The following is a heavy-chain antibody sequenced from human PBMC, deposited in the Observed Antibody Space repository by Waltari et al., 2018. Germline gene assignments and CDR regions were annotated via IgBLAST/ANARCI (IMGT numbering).Heavy chain of an antibody. Sequence: QVQLVQSGAVVTKPGSSVQVSCNAAGCPLSSYAISWVRQAPGHGLEWMGGIIPIFGTANYAQKFQGRVTIPADESTSTAYMELSSLRSEDTAVYYCARGPQGYYDSSGSWGQGTLVTVSS. CDR3: ARGPQGYYDSSGS. CDR2: IIPIFGTA. J-gene: IGHJ5*02. CDR1: GCPLSSYA. D-gene: IGHD3-22*01. V-gene: IGHV1-69*01.